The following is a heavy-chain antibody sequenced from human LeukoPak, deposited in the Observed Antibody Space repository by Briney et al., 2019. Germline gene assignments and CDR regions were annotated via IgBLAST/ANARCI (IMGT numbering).Heavy chain of an antibody. CDR1: GFTFSSYA. CDR3: AKEKGSSSLGRFDP. V-gene: IGHV3-23*01. J-gene: IGHJ5*02. CDR2: ISGSGGST. D-gene: IGHD6-13*01. Sequence: PGGSLRLSCAAYGFTFSSYAMSWVRQAPGKGLEWVSGISGSGGSTYYADSVKGRFTISRDNSKNTLYLQMNSLRAEDTAVYYCAKEKGSSSLGRFDPWGQGTLVTVSS.